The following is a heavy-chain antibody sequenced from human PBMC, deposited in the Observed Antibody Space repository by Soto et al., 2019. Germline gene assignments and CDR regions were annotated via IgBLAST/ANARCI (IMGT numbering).Heavy chain of an antibody. D-gene: IGHD1-26*01. CDR1: GYTFTSYA. CDR3: GRSVVGATGEILYNAMDV. Sequence: QVQLVQSGAEVKKPGATVQVSCKASGYTFTSYALHWVRQARGERPEWMGWINAANGDTKYSKKFQGRVTITRDTSASTGYMELSSLRSADTAVYYCGRSVVGATGEILYNAMDVWGQGTTVTVSS. V-gene: IGHV1-3*01. CDR2: INAANGDT. J-gene: IGHJ6*02.